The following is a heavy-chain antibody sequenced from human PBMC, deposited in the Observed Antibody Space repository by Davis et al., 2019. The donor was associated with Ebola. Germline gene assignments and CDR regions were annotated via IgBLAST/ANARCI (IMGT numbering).Heavy chain of an antibody. CDR1: VGSFRGYY. Sequence: SETLSLTCAVYVGSFRGYYWSWIRQPPGKGLEWIGEINHSGSTNYNPSLKSRVTISVDKSKNQFSLKLSSVTAADTAVYYCARLLAYCGGDCSIYYYYYGMDVWGQGTTVTVSS. D-gene: IGHD2-21*02. CDR3: ARLLAYCGGDCSIYYYYYGMDV. CDR2: INHSGST. J-gene: IGHJ6*02. V-gene: IGHV4-34*01.